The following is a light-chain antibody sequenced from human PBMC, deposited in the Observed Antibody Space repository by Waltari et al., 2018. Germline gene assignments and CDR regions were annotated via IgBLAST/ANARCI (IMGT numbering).Light chain of an antibody. Sequence: EIVLTQSPGTLSLFPGERATLSCRASQSVSRSLAWYQQKPGQAPRLLIYGSSSRATCVPDRFSGSGSGTDFSLTISRLEPEDFAVYYFQHYVRLPVTFGQGTKVEIK. CDR1: QSVSRS. CDR2: GSS. CDR3: QHYVRLPVT. V-gene: IGKV3-20*01. J-gene: IGKJ1*01.